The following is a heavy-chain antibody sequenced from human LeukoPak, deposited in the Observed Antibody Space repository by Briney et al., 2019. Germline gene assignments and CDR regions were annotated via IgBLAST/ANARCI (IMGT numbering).Heavy chain of an antibody. CDR3: AGDRWGNWFDP. J-gene: IGHJ5*02. V-gene: IGHV4-59*01. Sequence: PSETLSLTRTVSGGSISSYYWSWIRQPPGKGLEWIGNIYYSGRTNYNPSLKSRVTISVDTSKNHFSLKLSSVTAADTAVYYCAGDRWGNWFDPWGQGTLVTVSS. CDR2: IYYSGRT. D-gene: IGHD5-24*01. CDR1: GGSISSYY.